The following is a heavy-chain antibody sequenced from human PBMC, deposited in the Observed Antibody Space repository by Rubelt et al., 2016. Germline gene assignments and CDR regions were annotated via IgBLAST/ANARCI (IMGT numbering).Heavy chain of an antibody. CDR2: IYYSGST. CDR3: ARHPRSSWTLDY. CDR1: GGSISSSSYY. J-gene: IGHJ4*02. Sequence: QLQLQESGPGLVKPSETLSLTCTVSGGSISSSSYYWGWIRQPPGKGLEWIGSIYYSGSTYYNPSLKRRVTIAVDTSKNQFSLKLSSVTAADTAVYYCARHPRSSWTLDYWGQGTLVTVSS. V-gene: IGHV4-39*01. D-gene: IGHD6-13*01.